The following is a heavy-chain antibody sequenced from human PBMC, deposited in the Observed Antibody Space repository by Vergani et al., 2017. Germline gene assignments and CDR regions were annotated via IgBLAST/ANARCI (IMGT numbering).Heavy chain of an antibody. D-gene: IGHD6-13*01. Sequence: EVQLVESGGGLVQPGRSLRLSCAASGFTFDDYAMHWVRQAPGKGLEWVSGISWNSGSIGYADSVKGRFTISRDNAKNSRYLQMNSLRAEDTALYYCARGPPEIAAAGTDYGMDVWGQGTTVTVSS. CDR2: ISWNSGSI. V-gene: IGHV3-9*01. J-gene: IGHJ6*02. CDR3: ARGPPEIAAAGTDYGMDV. CDR1: GFTFDDYA.